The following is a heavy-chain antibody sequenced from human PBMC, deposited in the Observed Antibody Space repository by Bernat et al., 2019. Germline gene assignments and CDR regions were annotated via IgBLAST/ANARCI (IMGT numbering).Heavy chain of an antibody. J-gene: IGHJ4*02. V-gene: IGHV4-30-4*01. CDR1: GGSISSGDYY. D-gene: IGHD5-24*01. CDR2: IYYSGSA. Sequence: QVQLQESGPGLVKPSQTLSLSCTVSGGSISSGDYYWSWIRQPPGKGLEWIGYIYYSGSAYYNPSLKSRVTISVDTSKNQFSLKLSSVTAADTAVYYCVRVHDGYRNDYWGQGTLVTVSS. CDR3: VRVHDGYRNDY.